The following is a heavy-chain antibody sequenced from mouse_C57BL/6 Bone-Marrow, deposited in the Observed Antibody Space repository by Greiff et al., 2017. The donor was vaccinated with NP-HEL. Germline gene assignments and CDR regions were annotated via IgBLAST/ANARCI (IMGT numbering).Heavy chain of an antibody. J-gene: IGHJ2*01. Sequence: EVKLVESGGGLVKPGGSLKLSCAASGFTFSDYGMHWVRQAPEKGLEWVAYISSGSSTIYYADTVKGRFTISRDNAKNTLFLQMTSLRSEDTAMYYCAREFTTVYYFDYWGQGTTLTVSS. CDR3: AREFTTVYYFDY. CDR2: ISSGSSTI. CDR1: GFTFSDYG. D-gene: IGHD1-1*01. V-gene: IGHV5-17*01.